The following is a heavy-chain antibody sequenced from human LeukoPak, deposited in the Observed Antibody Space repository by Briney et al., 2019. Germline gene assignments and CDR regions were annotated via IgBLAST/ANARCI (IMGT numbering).Heavy chain of an antibody. V-gene: IGHV3-23*01. CDR1: GFTFSSYA. CDR3: AIRQVTYYYDSSGYPPLY. CDR2: ISGSGGST. J-gene: IGHJ4*02. Sequence: GGSLRLSCAASGFTFSSYAMSWVRQAPGKGLEWVSAISGSGGSTYYADSVKGRFTISSDNSKNTLYLQMNSLRAEDTAVYYCAIRQVTYYYDSSGYPPLYWGQGTLVTVSS. D-gene: IGHD3-22*01.